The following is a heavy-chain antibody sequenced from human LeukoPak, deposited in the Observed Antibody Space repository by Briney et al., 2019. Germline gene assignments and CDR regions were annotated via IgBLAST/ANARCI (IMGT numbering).Heavy chain of an antibody. CDR2: INAGNGNT. V-gene: IGHV1-3*01. CDR3: ARGYPDPSPFDY. CDR1: GGTFSSYA. Sequence: GASVKVSCKASGGTFSSYAISWVRQAPGQRLEWMGWINAGNGNTKYSQKFQGRVTITRDTSASTAYMELSSLRSEDTAVYYCARGYPDPSPFDYWGQGTLVTVSS. D-gene: IGHD1-14*01. J-gene: IGHJ4*02.